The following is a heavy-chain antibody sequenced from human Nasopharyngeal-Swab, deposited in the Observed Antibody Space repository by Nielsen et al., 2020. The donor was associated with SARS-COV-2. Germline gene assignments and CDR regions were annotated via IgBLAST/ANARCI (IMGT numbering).Heavy chain of an antibody. Sequence: ASVKVSCKASGYTFTSYYMHWVRQAPGQGLEWMGIINPSGGSTSYAQKFQGRVTMTRDTSTSTVYMELSSLRSEDTAVYYCARELVGYCRGGSCYSYYYYGMDVWGQGTTVTVSS. CDR1: GYTFTSYY. CDR2: INPSGGST. J-gene: IGHJ6*02. V-gene: IGHV1-46*01. CDR3: ARELVGYCRGGSCYSYYYYGMDV. D-gene: IGHD2-15*01.